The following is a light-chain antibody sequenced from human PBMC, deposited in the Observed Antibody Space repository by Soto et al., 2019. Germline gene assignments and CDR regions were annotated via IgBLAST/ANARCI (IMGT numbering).Light chain of an antibody. CDR1: QSVSNSF. Sequence: EVVLTQSPGPPSLSPGERASLSCRASQSVSNSFLAWYQQKAGQSPRLLIYAASARAIGIPDRFSGSGSGTDFTLTISRLEPEDFAVYYCQQYGHSPRTFGQGTKGDIK. J-gene: IGKJ1*01. CDR2: AAS. CDR3: QQYGHSPRT. V-gene: IGKV3-20*01.